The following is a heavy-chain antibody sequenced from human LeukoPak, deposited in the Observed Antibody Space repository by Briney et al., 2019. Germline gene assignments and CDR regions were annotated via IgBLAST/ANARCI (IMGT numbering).Heavy chain of an antibody. Sequence: SQTLSLTCTVSGGSISSGGYYWSWIRQPPGKGLEWIGEIYHSGSTNYNPSLKSRVTISVDKSKNQFSLKLSSVTAADTAVYYCARVRWLRGHTLNDYWGQGTLVTVSS. CDR3: ARVRWLRGHTLNDY. CDR1: GGSISSGGYY. CDR2: IYHSGST. J-gene: IGHJ4*02. V-gene: IGHV4-30-2*01. D-gene: IGHD5-12*01.